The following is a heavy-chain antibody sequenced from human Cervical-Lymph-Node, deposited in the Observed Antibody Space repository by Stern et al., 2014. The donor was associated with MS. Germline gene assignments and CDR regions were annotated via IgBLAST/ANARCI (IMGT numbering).Heavy chain of an antibody. V-gene: IGHV7-4-1*02. CDR1: GYTFPTYA. CDR3: ARGYSSGWYGSGYFDL. J-gene: IGHJ2*01. D-gene: IGHD6-19*01. Sequence: QVQLVQSGSELKTPGASVNVSCKASGYTFPTYAINWVRQSPGQGLEWMGWIPTSTGNPTYAQGFPGRFVISLDTSVITAYIQISRRKAEDTAVYYCARGYSSGWYGSGYFDLWGRGTLVTVSS. CDR2: IPTSTGNP.